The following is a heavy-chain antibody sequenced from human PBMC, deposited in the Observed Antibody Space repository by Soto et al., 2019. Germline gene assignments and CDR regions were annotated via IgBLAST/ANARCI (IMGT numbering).Heavy chain of an antibody. CDR3: ARALDYGSGSYLIREYYYYGMDV. D-gene: IGHD3-10*01. CDR1: GFTFSSYS. J-gene: IGHJ6*02. CDR2: ISSSSSYI. V-gene: IGHV3-21*01. Sequence: GGSLRLSCAASGFTFSSYSMNWFRQAPGKGLEWVSSISSSSSYIYYADSVKGRFTISRDNAKNSLYLQMNSLRAEDTAVYYCARALDYGSGSYLIREYYYYGMDVWGQGTTVTVSS.